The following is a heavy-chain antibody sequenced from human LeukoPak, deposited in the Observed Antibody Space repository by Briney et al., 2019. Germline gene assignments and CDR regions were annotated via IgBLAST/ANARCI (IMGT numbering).Heavy chain of an antibody. CDR2: INPNNGGT. CDR1: GYTFTVYY. D-gene: IGHD2-15*01. V-gene: IGHV1-2*02. CDR3: ASGYCSAGTCYALDY. Sequence: GASVKVSCKASGYTFTVYYMHWVRQAPGQGLEWMGWINPNNGGTNYAQKFHGRVTMTGDASISTAYMDLSRLRSDDTAVYYCASGYCSAGTCYALDYWGQGTLVTVSS. J-gene: IGHJ4*02.